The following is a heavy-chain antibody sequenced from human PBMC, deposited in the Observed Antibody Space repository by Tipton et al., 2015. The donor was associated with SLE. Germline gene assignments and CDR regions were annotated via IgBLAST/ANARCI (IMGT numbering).Heavy chain of an antibody. CDR2: MYNSGNT. J-gene: IGHJ4*02. D-gene: IGHD3-16*01. V-gene: IGHV4-4*07. CDR3: ARWGDYGDF. CDR1: GGSTTNHY. Sequence: LRLSCTVSGGSTTNHYWNWVRQPAGKGLEWIGRMYNSGNTDYKPSLKSRVTMSVDTSKNQFSLKLTSVTAADTATYYCARWGDYGDFWGQGTLVTVSS.